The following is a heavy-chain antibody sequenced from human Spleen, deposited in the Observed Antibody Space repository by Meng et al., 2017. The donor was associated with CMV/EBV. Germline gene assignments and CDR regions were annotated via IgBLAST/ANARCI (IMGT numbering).Heavy chain of an antibody. D-gene: IGHD5-12*01. J-gene: IGHJ4*02. CDR2: IHYDGTTT. V-gene: IGHV3-30*02. CDR1: GYAFSNYG. Sequence: GESLKISCGASGYAFSNYGVHWVRQAPGRGLEWVAFIHYDGTTTDYAESVRGRFTISRDNSKNTLYLQMNSLRPEDTAVYYCARASGHDYGSYVTGNWGQGTLVTVSS. CDR3: ARASGHDYGSYVTGN.